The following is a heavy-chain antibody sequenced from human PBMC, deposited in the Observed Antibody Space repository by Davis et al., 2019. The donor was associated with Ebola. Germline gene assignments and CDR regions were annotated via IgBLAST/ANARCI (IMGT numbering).Heavy chain of an antibody. D-gene: IGHD1-1*01. J-gene: IGHJ3*02. Sequence: ASVKVSCKVSGYTLTKLSMHWVRQAPGKGLEWMGGFDPEDGETIYAQKFQGRVTMTKDTSTDTAYMELSSLRSEDTAVYYCTKGSPREVATGSGFDIWGQGTIVTVS. V-gene: IGHV1-24*01. CDR3: TKGSPREVATGSGFDI. CDR2: FDPEDGET. CDR1: GYTLTKLS.